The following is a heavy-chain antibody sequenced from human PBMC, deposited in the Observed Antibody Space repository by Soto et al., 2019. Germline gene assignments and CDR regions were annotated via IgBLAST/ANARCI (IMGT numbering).Heavy chain of an antibody. CDR3: TRDYYDSSGYYYDRYYYYYYGMDV. Sequence: GGSLRLSCAASGFTFSGSAMHWVRQASGKGLEWVGRIRSKANSYATAYAASVKGRFTIPRDDSKNTAYLQMNSLKTEDTAVYYCTRDYYDSSGYYYDRYYYYYYGMDVWGQGTTVTVSS. D-gene: IGHD3-22*01. V-gene: IGHV3-73*01. J-gene: IGHJ6*02. CDR2: IRSKANSYAT. CDR1: GFTFSGSA.